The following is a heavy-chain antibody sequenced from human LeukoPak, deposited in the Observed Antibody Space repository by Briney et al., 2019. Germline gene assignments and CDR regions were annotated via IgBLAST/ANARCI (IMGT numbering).Heavy chain of an antibody. CDR2: MSYDGNNK. CDR3: TRAGYGDPHFDF. J-gene: IGHJ4*02. CDR1: GFTFSTYA. D-gene: IGHD4-17*01. V-gene: IGHV3-30-3*01. Sequence: GRSLRLSCAASGFTFSTYAMHWVRQAPGKGLEWVAVMSYDGNNKFYADSVKGRFTISRDNSKNTLYLQMNSPRAEDTAAYYCTRAGYGDPHFDFWGQGTLVTVSS.